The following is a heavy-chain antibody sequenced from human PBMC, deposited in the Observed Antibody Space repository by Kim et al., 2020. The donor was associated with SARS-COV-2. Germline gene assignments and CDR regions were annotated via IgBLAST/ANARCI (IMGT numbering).Heavy chain of an antibody. Sequence: GGSLRLSCATSGFIFSNYGMHWVRQAPGKGLEWVTRISSDGTNKHYAESVKGRFTISRDNFKNTLYLQMNSLRTEDTAVYFCAEEQYDYGDYARPLEHWGQGTLVTVSS. V-gene: IGHV3-30*18. CDR3: AEEQYDYGDYARPLEH. CDR2: ISSDGTNK. D-gene: IGHD4-17*01. CDR1: GFIFSNYG. J-gene: IGHJ1*01.